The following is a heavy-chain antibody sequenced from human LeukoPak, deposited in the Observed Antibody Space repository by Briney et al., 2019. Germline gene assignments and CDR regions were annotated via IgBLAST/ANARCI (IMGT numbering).Heavy chain of an antibody. D-gene: IGHD3-22*01. V-gene: IGHV1-2*02. CDR2: INPNSGGT. CDR1: GYTFTRYA. Sequence: ASVKVSCKASGYTFTRYAIHWVRQAPGQGLEWMGWINPNSGGTNYAQKFQGRVTMTRDTSISTAYMELSRLRSDDTAVYYCARPVSRPYYYDSSGYAYWGQGTLVTVSS. CDR3: ARPVSRPYYYDSSGYAY. J-gene: IGHJ4*02.